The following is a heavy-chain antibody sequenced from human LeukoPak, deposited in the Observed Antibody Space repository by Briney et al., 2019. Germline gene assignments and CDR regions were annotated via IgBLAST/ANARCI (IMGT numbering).Heavy chain of an antibody. CDR3: ASNYGG. CDR1: GFDFSNYW. Sequence: GGSLRLSCAASGFDFSNYWMYWVRQALGKGLEWVANIKQDGSEKYYVDSVRGRFTISRDNAKNSLSLQMNSLRAEDTSVYYCASNYGGWGQGTLVTVSS. V-gene: IGHV3-7*03. D-gene: IGHD4-11*01. CDR2: IKQDGSEK. J-gene: IGHJ4*02.